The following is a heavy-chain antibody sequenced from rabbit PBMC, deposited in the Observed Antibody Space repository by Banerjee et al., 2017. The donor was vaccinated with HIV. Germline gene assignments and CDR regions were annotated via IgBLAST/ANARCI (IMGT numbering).Heavy chain of an antibody. CDR2: IYTGSSGST. V-gene: IGHV1S40*01. J-gene: IGHJ4*01. CDR1: GFSFSSYYY. Sequence: QSLEESGGDLVKPGASLTLTCTASGFSFSSYYYMCWVRQAPGKGLEWIACIYTGSSGSTNYASWAKGRFTISKTSTTVTLQMTSLTAADTATYFCARDHPYAVYGGHGYADLWGPGTLVTVS. CDR3: ARDHPYAVYGGHGYADL. D-gene: IGHD6-1*01.